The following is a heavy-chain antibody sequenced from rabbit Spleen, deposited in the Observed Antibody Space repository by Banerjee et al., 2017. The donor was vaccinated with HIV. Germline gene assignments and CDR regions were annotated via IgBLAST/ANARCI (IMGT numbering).Heavy chain of an antibody. CDR2: IYIGSGGCT. D-gene: IGHD4-1*01. CDR3: ARATFGTIYYFNL. V-gene: IGHV1S45*01. J-gene: IGHJ4*01. Sequence: QEQLEESGGDLVKPEGSLTLTCKASGLDFSSSYWICWVRQAPGKGPEWIACIYIGSGGCTAYASWAKGRFTISKTSSTTVTLQMTSLTAADTATYFCARATFGTIYYFNLWGPGTLVTVS. CDR1: GLDFSSSYW.